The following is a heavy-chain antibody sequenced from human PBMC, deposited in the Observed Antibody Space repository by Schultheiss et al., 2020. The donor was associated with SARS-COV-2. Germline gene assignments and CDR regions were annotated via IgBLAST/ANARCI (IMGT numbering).Heavy chain of an antibody. J-gene: IGHJ6*02. CDR3: ARDRFLVDYGDHYYYYGMDV. D-gene: IGHD4-17*01. V-gene: IGHV4-34*01. CDR2: IYYSGST. CDR1: GGSFSGYY. Sequence: SETLSLTCAVYGGSFSGYYWSWIRQPPGKGLEWIGSIYYSGSTYYNPSLKSRVTTSLDTSKNQFSLKLSSVTAADTAVYYCARDRFLVDYGDHYYYYGMDVWGQGTTVTVSS.